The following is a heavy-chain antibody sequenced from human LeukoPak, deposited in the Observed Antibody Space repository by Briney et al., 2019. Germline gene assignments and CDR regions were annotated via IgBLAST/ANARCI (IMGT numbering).Heavy chain of an antibody. V-gene: IGHV4-34*01. CDR1: GGSFSGYY. Sequence: PSETLSLTCAVSGGSFSGYYWSWIRQPPGKGLEWIGEINHSGNTNYNPSLKSRVTISVDTSKNQFSLKLSSVTAADTAVYYCARGPYDSSRDWGQGTLVTVSS. D-gene: IGHD3-22*01. CDR2: INHSGNT. J-gene: IGHJ4*02. CDR3: ARGPYDSSRD.